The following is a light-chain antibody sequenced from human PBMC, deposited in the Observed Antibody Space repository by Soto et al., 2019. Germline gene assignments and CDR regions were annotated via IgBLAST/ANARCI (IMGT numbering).Light chain of an antibody. J-gene: IGKJ1*01. CDR1: QGISSY. Sequence: AIRMTQSPSSLSASTGDRVTITCRASQGISSYLAWYQQKPGKAPKLLIYAASTLQSGVPSRFSGSGSGTYFTLTISCLQSEDFATYYCQQYYSYPRTFGQGTKVDI. CDR3: QQYYSYPRT. V-gene: IGKV1-8*01. CDR2: AAS.